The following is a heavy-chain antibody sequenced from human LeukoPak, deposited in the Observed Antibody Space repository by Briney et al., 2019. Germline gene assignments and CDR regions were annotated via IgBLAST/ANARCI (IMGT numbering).Heavy chain of an antibody. D-gene: IGHD6-19*01. Sequence: SETLSLTCTVSGGSISSYYWTWIRQPPGKGLEWIGYIYYSESTNYNPSLTSRVTISVDTSKNQFSLTLSSVTAADTAVYYCARGYSSGRVDYWGQGTLVTVSS. CDR2: IYYSEST. V-gene: IGHV4-59*01. J-gene: IGHJ4*02. CDR1: GGSISSYY. CDR3: ARGYSSGRVDY.